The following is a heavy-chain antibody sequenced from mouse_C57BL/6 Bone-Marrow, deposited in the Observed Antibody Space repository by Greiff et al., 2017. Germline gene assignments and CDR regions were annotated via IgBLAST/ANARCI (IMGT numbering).Heavy chain of an antibody. CDR3: ARVSSGYPWLAY. CDR2: IYPRSGNT. CDR1: GYTFTSYG. D-gene: IGHD3-2*02. V-gene: IGHV1-81*01. Sequence: QVQLQQSGAELARPGASVKLSCKASGYTFTSYGISWVKQRTGQGLEWIGEIYPRSGNTYYNEKFKGKATLTADKSSSTAYMALRSLTSEDSAVYFCARVSSGYPWLAYWGQGTLVTVSA. J-gene: IGHJ3*01.